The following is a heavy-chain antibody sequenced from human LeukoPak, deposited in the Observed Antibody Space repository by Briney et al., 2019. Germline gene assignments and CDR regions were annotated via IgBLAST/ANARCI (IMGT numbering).Heavy chain of an antibody. CDR3: ARGSGSYYQGRDFDY. D-gene: IGHD1-26*01. CDR2: IYYSGIT. CDR1: GGSISSYY. J-gene: IGHJ4*02. Sequence: SETLSLTCTVSGGSISSYYWSWIRQPPGKGLEWIGYIYYSGITNYNPSLKSRVTISVDRSKNQFSLKLSSVTAADTAMYYCARGSGSYYQGRDFDYWGQGTPVTVSS. V-gene: IGHV4-59*01.